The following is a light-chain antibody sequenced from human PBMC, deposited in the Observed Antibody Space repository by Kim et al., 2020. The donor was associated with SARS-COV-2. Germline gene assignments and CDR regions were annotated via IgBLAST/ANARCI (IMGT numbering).Light chain of an antibody. CDR3: QQRSNWPPSIT. CDR1: QSVTNF. V-gene: IGKV3-11*01. CDR2: DAS. J-gene: IGKJ5*01. Sequence: EIVLTQSPATLSLSPGDRATLSCRASQSVTNFLAWYQQKPGQAPRLLIYDASNRATGIPARFSGSGSGTDFTLTISSLEPEDFAVYSCQQRSNWPPSITFGQGTRLEIK.